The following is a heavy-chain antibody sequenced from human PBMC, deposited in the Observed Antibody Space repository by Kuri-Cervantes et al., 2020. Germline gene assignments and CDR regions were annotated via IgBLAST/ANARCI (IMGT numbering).Heavy chain of an antibody. CDR1: GYTFTGYY. D-gene: IGHD1-1*01. CDR3: ARSKGGTTGSPLDY. J-gene: IGHJ4*02. V-gene: IGHV1-2*04. CDR2: INPNSGGT. Sequence: ASVKVSCKASGYTFTGYYMHRVRQAPGQGLEWMGWINPNSGGTNYAQKFQGWVTMTRDTSISTAYMELSRLRSDDTAVYYCARSKGGTTGSPLDYWGQGTLVTVSS.